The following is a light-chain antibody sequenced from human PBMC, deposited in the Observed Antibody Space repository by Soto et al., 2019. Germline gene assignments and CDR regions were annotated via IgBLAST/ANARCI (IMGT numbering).Light chain of an antibody. CDR2: AES. CDR3: QQSYSTPRT. V-gene: IGKV1-39*01. J-gene: IGKJ1*01. Sequence: DIQMTQSPSSLSASVGDRVTITCRASQSISNYLNWYQQKPGKAPKFLIYAESSLQSGVPSRFSGSGYGTDFTLTISSLQPEDFATYYCQQSYSTPRTFGQGTKVEIK. CDR1: QSISNY.